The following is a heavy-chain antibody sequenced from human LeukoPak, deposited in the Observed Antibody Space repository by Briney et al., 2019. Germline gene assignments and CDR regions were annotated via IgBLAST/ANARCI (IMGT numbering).Heavy chain of an antibody. CDR2: IYSAGAT. J-gene: IGHJ3*02. D-gene: IGHD1-26*01. V-gene: IGHV3-53*01. CDR3: ARIEWERLGRAFDI. Sequence: PGGSLRLSCAACGFTVSDNYMTWVRQAPGKGLEWVSSIYSAGATHYAESVKGRFTISRDNSKNTLYLQMNSLRAEDMAVYYCARIEWERLGRAFDIWGQGTMVTVSS. CDR1: GFTVSDNY.